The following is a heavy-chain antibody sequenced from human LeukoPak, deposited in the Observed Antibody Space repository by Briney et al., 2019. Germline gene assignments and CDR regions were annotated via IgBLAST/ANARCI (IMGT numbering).Heavy chain of an antibody. CDR1: GDSITSGSYF. J-gene: IGHJ5*02. Sequence: SETLSLTCAVSGDSITSGSYFWSWIRQPAGKGLEWIGRIYTSGGTDYNPSLKSRVTISVDTSKNHFSLNLTPVTAADTAAYYCARGEAPSNWFDPWGQGTLVTVSS. V-gene: IGHV4-61*02. CDR3: ARGEAPSNWFDP. CDR2: IYTSGGT.